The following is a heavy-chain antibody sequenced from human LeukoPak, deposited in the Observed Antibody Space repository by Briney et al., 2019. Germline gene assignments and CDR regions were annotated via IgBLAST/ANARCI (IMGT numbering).Heavy chain of an antibody. D-gene: IGHD3-22*01. V-gene: IGHV3-30*04. Sequence: PGGSLRLSCAASGFIFSSYAMDWVRQAPGKGLEWVAVISYDGSNKYYADSVKGRFTISRDNSRNTLYLQRNSLRAEDAAVYYCARGSGYLETFDYWGQETLVTVSS. CDR3: ARGSGYLETFDY. CDR1: GFIFSSYA. CDR2: ISYDGSNK. J-gene: IGHJ4*02.